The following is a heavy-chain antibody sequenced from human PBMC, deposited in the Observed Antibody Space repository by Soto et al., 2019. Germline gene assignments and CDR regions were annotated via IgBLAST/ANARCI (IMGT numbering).Heavy chain of an antibody. J-gene: IGHJ4*02. CDR1: GYTFTSYG. Sequence: QVQLVQSGAEVKKPGASVKVSCKASGYTFTSYGISWVRQAPGQGLEWMGWISAYNGNTNYAQKLQGRVTMTTDTAAGTAYMELRSLRSDDTAVYYCARDFSLVAYGSGGWGGYWGQGTLVNVSS. D-gene: IGHD3-10*01. CDR2: ISAYNGNT. CDR3: ARDFSLVAYGSGGWGGY. V-gene: IGHV1-18*01.